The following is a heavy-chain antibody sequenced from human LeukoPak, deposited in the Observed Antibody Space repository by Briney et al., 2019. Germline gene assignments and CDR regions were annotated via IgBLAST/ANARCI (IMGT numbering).Heavy chain of an antibody. D-gene: IGHD3-22*01. CDR3: AREVPYRYDNSGKYREGGAADY. J-gene: IGHJ4*02. CDR2: IYYSGST. Sequence: PSETLSLTCTVSGGSIRSYYWTWIRQPPGKGLDWIGYIYYSGSTNYNPSLKSRVAISVDTSKNQVSLTLTSVTAADTAMYYCAREVPYRYDNSGKYREGGAADYWGQGIRVTVSS. V-gene: IGHV4-59*01. CDR1: GGSIRSYY.